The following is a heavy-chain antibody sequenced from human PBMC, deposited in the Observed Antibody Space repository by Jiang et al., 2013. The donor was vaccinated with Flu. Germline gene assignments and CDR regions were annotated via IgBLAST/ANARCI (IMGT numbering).Heavy chain of an antibody. CDR2: VDPEDGET. CDR3: ATVPLSGSYVPIDY. D-gene: IGHD1-26*01. J-gene: IGHJ4*02. Sequence: CKVSGYTFTDYYMHWVQQAPGKGLEWMGLVDPEDGETIYAEKFQGRVTITADTSTDTAYMELSSLRSEDTAVYYCATVPLSGSYVPIDYWGQGTLVTVSS. CDR1: GYTFTDYY. V-gene: IGHV1-69-2*01.